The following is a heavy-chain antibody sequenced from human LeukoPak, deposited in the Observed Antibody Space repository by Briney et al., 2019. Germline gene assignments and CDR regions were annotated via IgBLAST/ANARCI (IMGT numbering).Heavy chain of an antibody. CDR2: VRYDGSNK. V-gene: IGHV3-30*02. Sequence: GGSLRLSCAASGFTFSSYGMHWVRQAPGKGLEWVAFVRYDGSNKYYADSVKGRFTISRDNSKNTLYLQMNSLRAEDTAVYYCAKEPGIGAAEEAFDIWGQGTMVTVSS. CDR3: AKEPGIGAAEEAFDI. D-gene: IGHD6-13*01. J-gene: IGHJ3*02. CDR1: GFTFSSYG.